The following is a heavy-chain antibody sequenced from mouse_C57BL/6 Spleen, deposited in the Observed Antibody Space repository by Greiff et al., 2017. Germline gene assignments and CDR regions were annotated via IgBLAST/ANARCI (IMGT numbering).Heavy chain of an antibody. V-gene: IGHV3-6*01. CDR2: ISYDGSN. CDR1: GYSITSGYY. CDR3: ARTGTSADCDY. Sequence: VQLKESGPGLVKPSQSLSLTCSVTGYSITSGYYWNWIRQFPGNKREWMGYISYDGSNNYNQSLKNRISITRDTSKNQFFLKLNSVTTEDTATYDCARTGTSADCDYWGQGTTLTVSS. J-gene: IGHJ2*01. D-gene: IGHD4-1*01.